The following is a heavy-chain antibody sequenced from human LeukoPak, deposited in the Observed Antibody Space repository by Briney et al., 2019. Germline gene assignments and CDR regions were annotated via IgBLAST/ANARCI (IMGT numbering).Heavy chain of an antibody. V-gene: IGHV3-23*01. D-gene: IGHD3-22*01. CDR2: IDGSGGST. CDR3: AKDGKRIAMIGVVRRGHYLDY. CDR1: GFTFSTYA. Sequence: PGGSLRLSCAASGFTFSTYAMTWVRQAPGKGLEWVSTIDGSGGSTYYADSVKGRFTISRDNSKNRLYLQMNSLRAEDTALYYCAKDGKRIAMIGVVRRGHYLDYWGQGTLVTVSS. J-gene: IGHJ4*02.